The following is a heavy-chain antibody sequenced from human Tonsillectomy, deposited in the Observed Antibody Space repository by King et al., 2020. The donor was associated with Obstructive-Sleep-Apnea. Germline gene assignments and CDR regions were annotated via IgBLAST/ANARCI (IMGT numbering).Heavy chain of an antibody. V-gene: IGHV3-48*04. D-gene: IGHD5-12*01. CDR3: ARGGYDFLLPDY. J-gene: IGHJ4*02. CDR2: ISSSSSII. CDR1: GFPFSSYS. Sequence: VQLVESGGGLVQPGGSLRLSCAASGFPFSSYSMNWVRQAPGKGLEGVSYISSSSSIIYYAYSVKGLFTISRDNAKNSLYLQMNSLRAEDTAVFYCARGGYDFLLPDYWGQGTLVTVSS.